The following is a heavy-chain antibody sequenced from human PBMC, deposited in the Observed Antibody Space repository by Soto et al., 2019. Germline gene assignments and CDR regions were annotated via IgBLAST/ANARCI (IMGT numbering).Heavy chain of an antibody. CDR3: ARDLIMVETPGDDFDY. V-gene: IGHV1-46*01. D-gene: IGHD2-21*01. Sequence: ASVKVSCKASGYIFTSYYIHWVRQAPGQGLEWMGWINPFDGSRMFAQSFQGRVTMTRDTSTSTVYMEVSSLRADDTAVYYCARDLIMVETPGDDFDYWGQGTLVTVSS. J-gene: IGHJ4*02. CDR2: INPFDGSR. CDR1: GYIFTSYY.